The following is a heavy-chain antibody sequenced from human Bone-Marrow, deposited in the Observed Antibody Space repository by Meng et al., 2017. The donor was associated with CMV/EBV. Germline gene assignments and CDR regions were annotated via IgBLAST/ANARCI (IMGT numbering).Heavy chain of an antibody. CDR1: GFTFSNYW. J-gene: IGHJ4*02. CDR2: INEDGRIT. CDR3: ARDFSGSRDY. Sequence: EVQLVESGGGLIQPGGSLRLSCEDSGFTFSNYWMHWVRQVPGEGLVWVSRINEDGRITSYADSVKGRFTISRDNARNTLYLQMNSLRADDSAVYYCARDFSGSRDYWGRGTLVTVSS. V-gene: IGHV3-74*01. D-gene: IGHD1-26*01.